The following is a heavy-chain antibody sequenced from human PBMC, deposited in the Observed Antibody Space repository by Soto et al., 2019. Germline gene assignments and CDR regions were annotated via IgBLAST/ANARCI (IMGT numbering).Heavy chain of an antibody. CDR3: ARGHLPGGNTFYYDY. D-gene: IGHD2-15*01. CDR2: ISHSGSGT. CDR1: GGSFSGNY. J-gene: IGHJ4*02. V-gene: IGHV4-34*01. Sequence: QVQLQQWGAGLLKPSETLTLTCTVYGGSFSGNYWSWIRQPPGMGLEWIGEISHSGSGTNYNQSLKSLVTISVHTSKNPLSLKLSSVTAADTAMYYCARGHLPGGNTFYYDYWGQGTLVSVSS.